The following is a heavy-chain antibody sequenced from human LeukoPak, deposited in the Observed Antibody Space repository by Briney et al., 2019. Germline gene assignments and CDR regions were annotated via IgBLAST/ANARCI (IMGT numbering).Heavy chain of an antibody. CDR1: GFTFSSYW. J-gene: IGHJ6*02. CDR3: ARGYSSSSGHGMDV. Sequence: GGSLRLSCAASGFTFSSYWMHWVRQAPGQGLVWVSRINSDGSSTSYADSVKGRFTISRDNAKKTLYLQMSSLRAEDTAVYYCARGYSSSSGHGMDVWGQGTTVTVSS. V-gene: IGHV3-74*01. CDR2: INSDGSST. D-gene: IGHD6-6*01.